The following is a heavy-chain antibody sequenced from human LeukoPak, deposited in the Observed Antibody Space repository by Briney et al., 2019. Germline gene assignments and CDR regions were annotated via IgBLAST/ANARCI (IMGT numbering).Heavy chain of an antibody. CDR3: ARAGGLLVAASFNPYFDY. J-gene: IGHJ4*02. Sequence: GASVKVSCKASGYNFISYYMHWVRQAPGQGLEWMGGIIPIFGTANYAQKFQGRVTITTDESTSTAYMELSSLRSEDTAVYYCARAGGLLVAASFNPYFDYWGQGTLVTVSS. CDR2: IIPIFGTA. CDR1: GYNFISYY. D-gene: IGHD2-15*01. V-gene: IGHV1-69*05.